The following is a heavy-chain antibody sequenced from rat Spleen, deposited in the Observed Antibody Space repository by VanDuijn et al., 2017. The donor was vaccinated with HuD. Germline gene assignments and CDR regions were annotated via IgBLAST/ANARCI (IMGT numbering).Heavy chain of an antibody. Sequence: EVQLVESGGGLVQPGRSLKLSCAASGFTFSDYGMAWVRQGPTKGLEWVASISTGGGNTYYRDSVKGRFTISRDNAKSTLSLQMDSLRSEDTATYYCARRHYGYTDYFDYWGQGVMVTVSS. CDR2: ISTGGGNT. V-gene: IGHV5S13*01. J-gene: IGHJ2*01. CDR1: GFTFSDYG. CDR3: ARRHYGYTDYFDY. D-gene: IGHD1-9*01.